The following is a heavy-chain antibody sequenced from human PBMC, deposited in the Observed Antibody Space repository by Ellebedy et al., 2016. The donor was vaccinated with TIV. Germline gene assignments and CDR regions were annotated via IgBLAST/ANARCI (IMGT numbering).Heavy chain of an antibody. Sequence: PGGSLRLFCAASGFTFISYAMTWVRQAPGKGLEWVSTIGGSGDFTYYADSVKGRFTISRDNSKNTLYLQMNSLRAEDTALYYCAKGRLAVAATYFDYWGQGTLVTVSS. D-gene: IGHD6-19*01. V-gene: IGHV3-23*01. CDR3: AKGRLAVAATYFDY. CDR1: GFTFISYA. CDR2: IGGSGDFT. J-gene: IGHJ4*02.